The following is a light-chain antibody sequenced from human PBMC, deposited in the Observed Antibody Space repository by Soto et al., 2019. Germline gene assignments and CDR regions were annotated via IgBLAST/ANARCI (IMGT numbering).Light chain of an antibody. J-gene: IGLJ2*01. CDR2: EVR. Sequence: QSALTQPASVSGSPGQSITISCAGTLRDVGAYNLVSWYQQHPGRAPQLIIYEVRNRPSGISFRFSGSKSGNTASLTISGLQAEDEADYYCSSYTSKSSLIFGGGTKLTVL. V-gene: IGLV2-14*01. CDR3: SSYTSKSSLI. CDR1: LRDVGAYNL.